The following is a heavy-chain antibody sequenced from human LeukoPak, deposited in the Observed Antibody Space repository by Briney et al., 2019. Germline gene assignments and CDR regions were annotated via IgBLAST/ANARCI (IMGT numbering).Heavy chain of an antibody. CDR3: ARGRIIRGYFDY. D-gene: IGHD2/OR15-2a*01. CDR2: INWNGGST. CDR1: GCSFDDYD. V-gene: IGHV3-20*04. Sequence: GGSLSLSCAASGCSFDDYDLWWFRQAPGKGLEWVSGINWNGGSTGYADSVMGRFTISRDNAKNSLYLQMNSLRAEDTALYYCARGRIIRGYFDYWGQGTLVTVSS. J-gene: IGHJ4*02.